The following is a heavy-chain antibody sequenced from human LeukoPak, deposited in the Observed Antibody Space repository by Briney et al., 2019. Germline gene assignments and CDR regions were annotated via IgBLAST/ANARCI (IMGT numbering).Heavy chain of an antibody. D-gene: IGHD1-26*01. J-gene: IGHJ4*02. V-gene: IGHV3-53*01. CDR2: TYSGVST. Sequence: GGSLRLSCAASGLTVSINYMSCVSQAPGKGMEWDSVTYSGVSTYYADSVKGRFTISRDNPKKTLYLQMNSLRAEDTAVYYCARDAGRIDYWGQGTLVTVSS. CDR1: GLTVSINY. CDR3: ARDAGRIDY.